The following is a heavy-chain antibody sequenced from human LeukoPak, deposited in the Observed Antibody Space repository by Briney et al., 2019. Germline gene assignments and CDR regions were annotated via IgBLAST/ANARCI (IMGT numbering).Heavy chain of an antibody. J-gene: IGHJ5*02. CDR3: ARVVAAKYNWFDP. V-gene: IGHV4-39*07. D-gene: IGHD2-15*01. CDR1: GGSISSSSYY. CDR2: IYYSGST. Sequence: SETLSLTCTVSGGSISSSSYYWGWIRQPPGKGLEWIGSIYYSGSTYYNPSLKSRVTISVDTSKNQFSLKLSSVTAAVTAVYYCARVVAAKYNWFDPWGQGTLVTVSS.